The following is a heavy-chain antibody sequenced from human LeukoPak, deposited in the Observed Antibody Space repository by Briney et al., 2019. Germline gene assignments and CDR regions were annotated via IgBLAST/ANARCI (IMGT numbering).Heavy chain of an antibody. CDR1: GYTFTGYY. J-gene: IGHJ6*03. CDR3: ARGERSSPTEYMDV. CDR2: INPNSGGT. Sequence: ASVKVSCKASGYTFTGYYMHWVRQAPGQGLEWMGWINPNSGGTSYAQKFQGRVTMTRDTSISTAYMELSRLRSDDTAVYYCARGERSSPTEYMDVWGKGTTVTVSS. D-gene: IGHD3-10*01. V-gene: IGHV1-2*02.